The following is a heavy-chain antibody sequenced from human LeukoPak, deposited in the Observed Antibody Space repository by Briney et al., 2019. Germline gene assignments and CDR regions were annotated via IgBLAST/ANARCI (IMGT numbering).Heavy chain of an antibody. J-gene: IGHJ5*02. CDR1: GGSISSGGYY. D-gene: IGHD2-2*02. CDR3: ARGSGCSSTSCYTYWFDP. CDR2: IYYSGST. V-gene: IGHV4-31*03. Sequence: SQTLSLTCTVSGGSISSGGYYWSWIRQHPGQGLEWIGYIYYSGSTYYNPSLKSRVTISVDTSKNQFSLKLSSVTAADTAVYYCARGSGCSSTSCYTYWFDPWGQGTLVTVSS.